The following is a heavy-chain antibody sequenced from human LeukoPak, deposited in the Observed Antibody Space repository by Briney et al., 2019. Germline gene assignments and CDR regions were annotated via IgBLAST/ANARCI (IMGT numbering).Heavy chain of an antibody. CDR3: AATRGIAVAGAFDY. D-gene: IGHD6-19*01. CDR2: ISSSSSYI. CDR1: GFTFSSHS. J-gene: IGHJ4*02. Sequence: GGSLRLSCAASGFTFSSHSMNWVRQAPGKGLEWVSSISSSSSYIYYADSVKGRFTISRDNAKNSLYLQMNSLRAEDTAVYYCAATRGIAVAGAFDYWGQGTLVTVSS. V-gene: IGHV3-21*01.